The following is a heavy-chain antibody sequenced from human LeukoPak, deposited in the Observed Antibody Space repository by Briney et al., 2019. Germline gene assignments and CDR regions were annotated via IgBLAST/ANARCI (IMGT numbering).Heavy chain of an antibody. CDR2: ISGSGGST. D-gene: IGHD2-2*01. Sequence: PGGSLRLSCAASGFTFSSYAMSWVRQAPGKGLEWVSAISGSGGSTYYADSVKGRFTISRDNSKNTLYLQMNSLRAEDTAVYYCAKGVVVVPAAIYYYYGMDVWGQGTTVTVSS. V-gene: IGHV3-23*01. CDR1: GFTFSSYA. CDR3: AKGVVVVPAAIYYYYGMDV. J-gene: IGHJ6*02.